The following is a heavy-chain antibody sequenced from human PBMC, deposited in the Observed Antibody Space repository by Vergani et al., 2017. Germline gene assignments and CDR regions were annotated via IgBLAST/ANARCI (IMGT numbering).Heavy chain of an antibody. Sequence: QVQLVESGGGVVQRGGSLRLSCATSGFTLSNYDMQWIRQGPGKGLEFVAFIQFDGSNQYYAASVKGRFTLSRDFSKNTLYLQMNILRTDDTATYYCAKHFRGWGIDYWCQGTQVIVSS. CDR1: GFTLSNYD. D-gene: IGHD3-16*01. CDR2: IQFDGSNQ. V-gene: IGHV3-30*02. CDR3: AKHFRGWGIDY. J-gene: IGHJ4*02.